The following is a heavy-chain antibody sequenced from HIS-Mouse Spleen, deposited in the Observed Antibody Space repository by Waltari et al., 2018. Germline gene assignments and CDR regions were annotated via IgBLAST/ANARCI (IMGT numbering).Heavy chain of an antibody. CDR1: GGSISSSSYY. V-gene: IGHV4-39*07. Sequence: QLQLQESGPGLVKPSETLSLTCTVSGGSISSSSYYCGWIRQPPGKGLEWIGRIYYSGSTYTNPSLKSRVTLSVDTSKNQFSLKLSSVTAADTAVYYCAREIPYSSSWYDWYFDLWGRGTLVTVSS. J-gene: IGHJ2*01. D-gene: IGHD6-13*01. CDR3: AREIPYSSSWYDWYFDL. CDR2: IYYSGST.